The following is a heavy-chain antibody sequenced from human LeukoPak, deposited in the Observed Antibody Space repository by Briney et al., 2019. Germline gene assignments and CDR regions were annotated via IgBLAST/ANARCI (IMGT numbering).Heavy chain of an antibody. J-gene: IGHJ4*02. CDR2: ISGSGSIT. CDR1: GFTFSSYA. CDR3: AEGGGSTHFDY. Sequence: PGGSLRLSCAASGFTFSSYAMSWVRQAPGKGLEWVSTISGSGSITYYADSVRGRLIISRDNSKNTLSLQMNSLRAEDTAVYYCAEGGGSTHFDYWGQGALVTVSS. V-gene: IGHV3-23*01. D-gene: IGHD3-16*01.